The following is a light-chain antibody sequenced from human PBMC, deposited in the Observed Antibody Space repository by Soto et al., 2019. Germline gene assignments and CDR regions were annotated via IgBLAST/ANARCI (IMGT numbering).Light chain of an antibody. CDR2: KAS. CDR3: QQYNIYSWT. Sequence: DIQMTQSPSTLSASVGDRVTITCRASESIRTWLAWYQQKPGKAPNLLIYKASSLESGVPSRFSGSGSGTEFTLTISSLQPDDFATYYCQQYNIYSWTFGQGTKVEIK. J-gene: IGKJ1*01. CDR1: ESIRTW. V-gene: IGKV1-5*03.